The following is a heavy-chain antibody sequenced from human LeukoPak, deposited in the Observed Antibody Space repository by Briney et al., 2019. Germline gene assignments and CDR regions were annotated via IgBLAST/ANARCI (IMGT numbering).Heavy chain of an antibody. V-gene: IGHV3-64D*06. Sequence: PGGSLRLSCSASGFTFSSYAMHWVRQAPGKGLEYVSANSSNGGSTYYADSVKGRFTISRDNSKNTLYLQMSSLRAEDTAVYYCMNGGRGDQPDYWGQGTLVTVSS. D-gene: IGHD2-2*01. J-gene: IGHJ4*02. CDR1: GFTFSSYA. CDR2: NSSNGGST. CDR3: MNGGRGDQPDY.